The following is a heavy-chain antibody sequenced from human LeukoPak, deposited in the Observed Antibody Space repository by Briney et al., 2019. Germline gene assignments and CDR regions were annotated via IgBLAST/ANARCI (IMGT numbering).Heavy chain of an antibody. CDR2: ISGSGGST. Sequence: GGSLRLSCAASGFTFSSYAMSWVRQAPGKGLEWVSAISGSGGSTYYADSVKGRFTISRDNSKNTLYLQMNSLRAEDTAVYYCAKDLEAFDSSGYYTGFDYWGQGTLVTVSS. J-gene: IGHJ4*02. CDR3: AKDLEAFDSSGYYTGFDY. V-gene: IGHV3-23*01. D-gene: IGHD3-22*01. CDR1: GFTFSSYA.